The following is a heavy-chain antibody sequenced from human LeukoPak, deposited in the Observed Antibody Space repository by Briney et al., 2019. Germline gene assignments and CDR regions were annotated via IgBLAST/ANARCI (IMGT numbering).Heavy chain of an antibody. CDR2: ISSSGSTI. CDR1: GFTLSSYE. CDR3: AELGITMIGGV. D-gene: IGHD3-10*02. J-gene: IGHJ6*04. V-gene: IGHV3-48*03. Sequence: GGSLRLSCAASGFTLSSYEMNWVRQAPGKGLEWVSYISSSGSTIYYADSVKARFTISRDNAKNSLYLQMNSLRAEDTAVYYCAELGITMIGGVWGKGTTVTISS.